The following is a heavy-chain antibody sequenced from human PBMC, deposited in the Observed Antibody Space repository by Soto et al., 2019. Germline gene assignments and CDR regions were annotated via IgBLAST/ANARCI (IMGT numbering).Heavy chain of an antibody. J-gene: IGHJ6*02. CDR3: VRDGYSSSSGMDV. D-gene: IGHD2-2*01. CDR2: IWFDGSNK. V-gene: IGHV3-33*01. Sequence: GGSLRLSCSASGFSFSAYGTHWVRQAPGKGLEWVAVIWFDGSNKYYAESVKGRFSISRDNSKNTLDLQMNSLRAEDTAVYYCVRDGYSSSSGMDVWGQGTTVTVSS. CDR1: GFSFSAYG.